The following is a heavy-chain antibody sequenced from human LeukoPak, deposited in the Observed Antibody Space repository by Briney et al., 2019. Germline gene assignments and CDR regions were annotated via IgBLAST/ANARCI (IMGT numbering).Heavy chain of an antibody. CDR3: TTGPFDYYGSASYLANGMDV. J-gene: IGHJ6*02. V-gene: IGHV3-15*01. CDR1: GFTFRNAW. Sequence: GGSLRLSCAASGFTFRNAWMSGVRQAPGKGLEWVGRIKSKTDGGTTDYTAPVKGRFSISRDDSKNTLYLQMNSLKSEDTAVYYCTTGPFDYYGSASYLANGMDVWGQGTTVTVSS. D-gene: IGHD3-10*01. CDR2: IKSKTDGGTT.